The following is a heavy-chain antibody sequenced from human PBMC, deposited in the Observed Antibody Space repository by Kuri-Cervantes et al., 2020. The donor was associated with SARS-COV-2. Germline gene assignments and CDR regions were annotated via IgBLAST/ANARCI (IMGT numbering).Heavy chain of an antibody. CDR1: GGTFSSYA. J-gene: IGHJ6*02. Sequence: ASVKVSCKASGGTFSSYAISWVRQAPGQGLEWMGWISAYNGNTNYAQKLQGRVTMTTDTSTSTAYMELRSLRSDDTAVYYCARDLHIVVVIAIRDGMDVWGQGTTVTVSS. V-gene: IGHV1-18*01. CDR2: ISAYNGNT. CDR3: ARDLHIVVVIAIRDGMDV. D-gene: IGHD2-21*01.